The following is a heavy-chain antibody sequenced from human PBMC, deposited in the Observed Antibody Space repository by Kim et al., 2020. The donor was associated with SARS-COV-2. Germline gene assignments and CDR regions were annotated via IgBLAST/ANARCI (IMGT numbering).Heavy chain of an antibody. CDR1: GFTFSSYA. Sequence: GGSLRLSCSASGFTFSSYAMHWVRQAPGKGLEYVSAISSNGGSTYYADSVKGRFTISRDNSKNTLYLQMSSLRAQDTAVYYCVKSSWGRYFDYWGQGTLVTVSS. CDR3: VKSSWGRYFDY. V-gene: IGHV3-64D*09. J-gene: IGHJ4*02. CDR2: ISSNGGST. D-gene: IGHD6-13*01.